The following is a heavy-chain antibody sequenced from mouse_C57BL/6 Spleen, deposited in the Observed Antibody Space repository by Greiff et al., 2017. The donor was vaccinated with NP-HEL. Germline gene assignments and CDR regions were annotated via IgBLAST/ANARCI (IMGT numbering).Heavy chain of an antibody. CDR1: GYTFTSYW. Sequence: QVQLQQPGAELVKPGASVKLSCKASGYTFTSYWMQWVKQRPGQGLEWIGEIDPSDSYTNYNQKFKGKATLTVDTSSSTAYMQLSSLTSEDAAVYYCARGVYGNYVAMDYWGQGTSVTVSS. J-gene: IGHJ4*01. V-gene: IGHV1-50*01. D-gene: IGHD2-10*02. CDR2: IDPSDSYT. CDR3: ARGVYGNYVAMDY.